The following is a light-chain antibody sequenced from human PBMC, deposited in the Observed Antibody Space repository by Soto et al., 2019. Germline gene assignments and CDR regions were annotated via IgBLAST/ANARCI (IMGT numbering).Light chain of an antibody. CDR3: QHFNSYPWT. J-gene: IGKJ1*01. CDR1: QSISSW. CDR2: KAS. V-gene: IGKV1-5*03. Sequence: DIQMTQSPSTLSASVGDRVTITCRASQSISSWSAWYQQKPGKAPKLLINKASSLESGVPSRFSGSGSGTEFTLTISSLQPDDFATYYCQHFNSYPWTFGQGTKVDI.